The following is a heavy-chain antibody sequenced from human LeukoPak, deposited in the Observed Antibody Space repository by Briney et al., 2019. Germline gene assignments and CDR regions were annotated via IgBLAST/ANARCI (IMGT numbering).Heavy chain of an antibody. D-gene: IGHD6-13*01. CDR1: GFTFSSYA. CDR3: AKFNSSWYLYYFDY. CDR2: ISGSGGST. V-gene: IGHV3-23*01. J-gene: IGHJ4*02. Sequence: PGGSLRLSCTASGFTFSSYAMSWVRQAPGKGLEWVSAISGSGGSTYYADSVKSRFTISRDNSKNTLYLQMNSLRAEDTAVYYCAKFNSSWYLYYFDYWGQGTLVTVSS.